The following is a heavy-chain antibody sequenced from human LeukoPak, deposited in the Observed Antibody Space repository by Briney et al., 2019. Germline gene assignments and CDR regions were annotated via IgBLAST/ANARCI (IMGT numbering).Heavy chain of an antibody. CDR3: AKTSNDYDFWSGFDD. V-gene: IGHV3-23*01. Sequence: GGSLRLSCAASEFTFSTYAMNWVRQAPGKGLEWVSAISGSGGSTYYADSVKGRFTISRDISKNTLYLQMNSLRAEDTAVYYCAKTSNDYDFWSGFDDWGQGTLVTVSS. J-gene: IGHJ4*02. CDR1: EFTFSTYA. D-gene: IGHD3-3*01. CDR2: ISGSGGST.